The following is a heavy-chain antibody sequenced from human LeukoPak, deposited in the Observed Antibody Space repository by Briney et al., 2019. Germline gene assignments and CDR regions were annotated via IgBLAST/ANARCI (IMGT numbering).Heavy chain of an antibody. Sequence: PGGSLRLSCAASGFTFSSYSMNWVRQAPGKWREWVSSISSSSSYIYYADSVKGRFTISRDNAKNSLYLQMNSLIAEDTAMYYCARGDPRQWLVREWGQGTLVTVSS. V-gene: IGHV3-21*01. CDR1: GFTFSSYS. CDR2: ISSSSSYI. D-gene: IGHD6-19*01. CDR3: ARGDPRQWLVRE. J-gene: IGHJ4*02.